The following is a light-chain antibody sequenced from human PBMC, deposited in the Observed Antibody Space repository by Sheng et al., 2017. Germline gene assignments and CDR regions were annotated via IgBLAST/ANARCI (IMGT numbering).Light chain of an antibody. CDR3: QQRSNWPT. Sequence: EIVMTQSPATLSVSPGERATLSCRASQSISRSLLAWYQQKPGHAPRLLIYGASSRATGIPARFSGSGSGTDFTLTISSLEPEDFAVYYCQQRSNWPTFGGGTKVE. V-gene: IGKV3D-20*02. CDR2: GAS. CDR1: QSISRSL. J-gene: IGKJ4*01.